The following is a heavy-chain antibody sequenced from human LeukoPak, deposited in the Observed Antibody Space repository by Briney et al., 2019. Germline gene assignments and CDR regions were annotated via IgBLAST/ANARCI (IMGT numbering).Heavy chain of an antibody. CDR1: GGFISSYY. V-gene: IGHV4-59*12. J-gene: IGHJ3*01. CDR2: ISYSGGT. Sequence: PSETLSLTCTVSGGFISSYYWSWIRQPPGKGLEWIGYISYSGGTNYNPSLKSRVTISLDTPKNQFSLKLSSVTAADTAVYYCARDRPDYYDSSGYRNDAFDFWGQGTMVTVSS. D-gene: IGHD3-22*01. CDR3: ARDRPDYYDSSGYRNDAFDF.